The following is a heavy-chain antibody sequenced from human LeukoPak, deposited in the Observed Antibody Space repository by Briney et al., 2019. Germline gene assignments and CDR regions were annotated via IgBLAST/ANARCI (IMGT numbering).Heavy chain of an antibody. Sequence: ASVKVSCKASGYTFTNYYMHWVRQAPGQGLEWMGIIDPSGGSTSYSQKFHGRVTMTRDTSTSTVYMELSSLRSEDTAVYYCARDNTTTRPFDYWGQGTLVTVSS. J-gene: IGHJ4*02. CDR3: ARDNTTTRPFDY. D-gene: IGHD1-1*01. V-gene: IGHV1-46*01. CDR1: GYTFTNYY. CDR2: IDPSGGST.